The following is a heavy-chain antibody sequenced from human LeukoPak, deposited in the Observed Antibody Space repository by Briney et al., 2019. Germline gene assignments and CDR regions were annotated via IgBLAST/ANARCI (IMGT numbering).Heavy chain of an antibody. Sequence: GSLRLSCAASGFTFSNYWMSWVRQAPGKGLEWVANIRQDGSEKYYVDSVKGRFTISRDNAKKSLYLQMKSLRAEDTAVYYCAGALGGPDYWGQGTLVTVSS. CDR2: IRQDGSEK. J-gene: IGHJ4*02. V-gene: IGHV3-7*01. CDR1: GFTFSNYW. CDR3: AGALGGPDY.